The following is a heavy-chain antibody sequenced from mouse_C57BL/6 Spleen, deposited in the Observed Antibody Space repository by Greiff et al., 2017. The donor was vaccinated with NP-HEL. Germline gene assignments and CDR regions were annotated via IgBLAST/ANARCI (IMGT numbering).Heavy chain of an antibody. V-gene: IGHV3-8*01. CDR3: ARSGIYDGYYVDWYFDV. Sequence: EVMLVESGPGLAKPSQTLSLTCSVTGYSITSDYWNWIRKFPGNKLEYMGYISYSGSTYYNPSLKSRISITRDTSKNQYYLQLNSVTTEDTATYYCARSGIYDGYYVDWYFDVWGTGTTVTVSS. D-gene: IGHD2-3*01. J-gene: IGHJ1*03. CDR1: GYSITSDY. CDR2: ISYSGST.